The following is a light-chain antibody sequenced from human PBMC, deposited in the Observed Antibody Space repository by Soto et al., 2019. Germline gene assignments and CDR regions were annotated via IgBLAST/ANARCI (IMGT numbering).Light chain of an antibody. CDR1: QSLATN. Sequence: EIVMTQSPVTLSVSPGERVTLSCRANQSLATNLAWYQQKPGQTPRLVIYGISARASGIPGRFSGSGFGTDFTLTISSLQPEDSAVYYCQQYLDWPLTFGGGTKVEI. V-gene: IGKV3-15*01. CDR2: GIS. J-gene: IGKJ4*01. CDR3: QQYLDWPLT.